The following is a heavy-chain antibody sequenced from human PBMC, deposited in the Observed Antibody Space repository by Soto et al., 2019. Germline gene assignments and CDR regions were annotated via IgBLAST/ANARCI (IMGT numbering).Heavy chain of an antibody. V-gene: IGHV3-23*01. J-gene: IGHJ4*02. CDR2: ISGSGGST. D-gene: IGHD3-16*02. CDR1: GFTFSSYA. CDR3: AKVWGSYRPPED. Sequence: EVQLLESGGGLVQPGGSLRLSCAASGFTFSSYAMSWVRQAPGKGLEWVSAISGSGGSTYYADSVKGRFTISRDNSKNTLYLQMNSQRADDTAVYYCAKVWGSYRPPEDWGQGTLVTVSS.